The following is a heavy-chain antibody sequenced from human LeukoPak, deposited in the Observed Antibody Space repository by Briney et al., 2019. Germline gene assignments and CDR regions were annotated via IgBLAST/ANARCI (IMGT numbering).Heavy chain of an antibody. J-gene: IGHJ6*04. CDR1: GFTFSSYA. D-gene: IGHD2-2*01. CDR3: AKTGGYCSSASCPDKYGMDV. CDR2: ISGSGGSI. Sequence: PGGSLRLSCAASGFTFSSYAMSWVRQAPGKGLEWVSAISGSGGSIYYADSVKGRFTISRDNSKNTLYLQMNSLRAEDTAVYYCAKTGGYCSSASCPDKYGMDVWGKGTTVTVSS. V-gene: IGHV3-23*01.